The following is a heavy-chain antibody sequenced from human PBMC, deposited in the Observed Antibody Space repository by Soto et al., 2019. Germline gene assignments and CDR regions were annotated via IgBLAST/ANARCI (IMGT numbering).Heavy chain of an antibody. CDR2: IVVGSGNT. CDR1: GFTFTSSA. Sequence: SVKVSCKASGFTFTSSAVQWLRQARGQRLEWIGWIVVGSGNTNYAQKFQERVTITRDVSASTAYMELSSLRSEDTAVYYCAADPVGATTPFFDYWGQGTLVTVSS. J-gene: IGHJ4*02. V-gene: IGHV1-58*01. D-gene: IGHD1-26*01. CDR3: AADPVGATTPFFDY.